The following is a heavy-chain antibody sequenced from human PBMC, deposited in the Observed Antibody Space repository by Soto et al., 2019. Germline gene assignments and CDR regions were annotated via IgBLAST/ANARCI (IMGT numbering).Heavy chain of an antibody. D-gene: IGHD2-21*01. V-gene: IGHV3-48*02. J-gene: IGHJ4*02. Sequence: GGSLRLSCAASGFAFSTYSMNWVRQAPGKGLEWVSYISFSSTTIFYADPVRGRFTISRDNAKNSLYLQMNTLRDEDTAVYYCATERGPTYYFDYWGQGTLATVSS. CDR2: ISFSSTTI. CDR1: GFAFSTYS. CDR3: ATERGPTYYFDY.